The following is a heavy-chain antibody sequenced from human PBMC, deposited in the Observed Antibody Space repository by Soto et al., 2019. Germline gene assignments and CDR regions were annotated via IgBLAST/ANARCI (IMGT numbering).Heavy chain of an antibody. CDR1: GFSLSTSGMC. D-gene: IGHD2-2*01. CDR2: IDWDDDK. J-gene: IGHJ5*02. V-gene: IGHV2-70*11. Sequence: VSGPTLVNPTQTLTLTCTFSGFSLSTSGMCVSWIRQPPGKALEWLARIDWDDDKYYSTSLKTRLTISKDTSKNQVVLTMTNMDPVDTATYYCARIQTPPGGYQLQGWFDPWGQGTLVTVSS. CDR3: ARIQTPPGGYQLQGWFDP.